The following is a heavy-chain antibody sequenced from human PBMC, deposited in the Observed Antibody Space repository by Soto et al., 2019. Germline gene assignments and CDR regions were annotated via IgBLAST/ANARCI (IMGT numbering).Heavy chain of an antibody. CDR2: IIPIFGTA. J-gene: IGHJ6*02. D-gene: IGHD2-15*01. Sequence: GASVKVSCKASGGTFSSYAISWVRQAPGQGLEWMGGIIPIFGTANYAQKFQGRVTITADESTSTAYMELSSLRSEDTAVYYCAWGFPGDCSGGSCYFDYYYYGMDVWGQGTTVTVSS. CDR1: GGTFSSYA. V-gene: IGHV1-69*13. CDR3: AWGFPGDCSGGSCYFDYYYYGMDV.